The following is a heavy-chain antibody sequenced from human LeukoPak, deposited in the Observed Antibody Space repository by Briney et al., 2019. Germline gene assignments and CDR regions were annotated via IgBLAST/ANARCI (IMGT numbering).Heavy chain of an antibody. V-gene: IGHV3-33*01. CDR1: GLTFRLYG. D-gene: IGHD7-27*01. J-gene: IGHJ5*02. Sequence: GGSLRLSWAASGLTFRLYGMHWVRQAPGKGLEWVAVILNDGSNQYYADSVKGRFTVSRDNSKNTVFLQVNSLRADDTAVYYCARDGVNWGIDLWGQGTLVIVSS. CDR3: ARDGVNWGIDL. CDR2: ILNDGSNQ.